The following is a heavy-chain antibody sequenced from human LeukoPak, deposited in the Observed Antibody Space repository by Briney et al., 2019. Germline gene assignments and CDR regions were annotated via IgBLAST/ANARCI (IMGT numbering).Heavy chain of an antibody. CDR2: IYYSGST. CDR3: ARWDYSNYYYDY. Sequence: SETLSLTCTVSGGSISSSSYYWGWIRQPPGKRLEWIGSIYYSGSTYYNPSLKSRVTISVDTSKNQFSLKLSSVTAADTAVYYCARWDYSNYYYDYWGQGTLVTVSS. CDR1: GGSISSSSYY. D-gene: IGHD4-11*01. V-gene: IGHV4-39*01. J-gene: IGHJ4*02.